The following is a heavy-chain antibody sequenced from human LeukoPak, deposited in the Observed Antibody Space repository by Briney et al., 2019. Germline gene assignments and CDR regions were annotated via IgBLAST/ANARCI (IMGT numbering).Heavy chain of an antibody. Sequence: PSETLSLTCAVSGGSISSGGYSWSWVRQAPGKGLEWVSAISGSGGSTYYADSVKGRFTISRDNSKNTLYLQMNSLRAEDTAVYYCANCDSYNWNYVLLDPWGQGTLVTVSS. J-gene: IGHJ5*02. CDR3: ANCDSYNWNYVLLDP. CDR1: GGSISSGGYS. V-gene: IGHV3-23*01. CDR2: ISGSGGST. D-gene: IGHD1-7*01.